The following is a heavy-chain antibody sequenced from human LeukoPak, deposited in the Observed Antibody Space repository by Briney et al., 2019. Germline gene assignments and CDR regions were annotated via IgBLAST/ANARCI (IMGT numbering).Heavy chain of an antibody. CDR3: ARRNIVGALGGDAFDI. Sequence: SETLSLTCTVSGGSISSYYWSWIRQPPGKGLEWIGYIYYGGSTNYNPSLKSRATISIDTSKNHFSLKLSSVTAADTAVYYCARRNIVGALGGDAFDIWGQGTMVTVPS. D-gene: IGHD1-26*01. V-gene: IGHV4-59*08. CDR2: IYYGGST. J-gene: IGHJ3*02. CDR1: GGSISSYY.